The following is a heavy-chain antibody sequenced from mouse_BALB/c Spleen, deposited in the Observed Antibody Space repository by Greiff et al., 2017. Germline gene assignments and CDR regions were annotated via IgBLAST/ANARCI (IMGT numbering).Heavy chain of an antibody. CDR3: ARGTARAPYYFDY. CDR2: ISSGGST. J-gene: IGHJ2*01. Sequence: EVQRVESGGGLVKPGGSLKLSCAASGFTFSSYAMSWVRQTPEKRLEWVASISSGGSTYYPDSVKGRFTISRDNARNILYLQMSSLRSEDTAMYYCARGTARAPYYFDYWGQGTTLTVSS. V-gene: IGHV5-6-5*01. D-gene: IGHD3-2*01. CDR1: GFTFSSYA.